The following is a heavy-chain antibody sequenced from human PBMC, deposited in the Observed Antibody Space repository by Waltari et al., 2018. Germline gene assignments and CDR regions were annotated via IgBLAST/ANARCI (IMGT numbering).Heavy chain of an antibody. D-gene: IGHD5-12*01. CDR3: ARRWLQPYFDY. J-gene: IGHJ4*02. V-gene: IGHV4-39*07. CDR2: IYYSGST. Sequence: QLQLQESGPGLVKPSETLSLTCTVSGGSISSSSYYWGWIRQPPGKGLEWIVSIYYSGSTYYNPSLKSRVTISVDTSKNQFSLKLSSVTAADTAVYYCARRWLQPYFDYWGQGTLVTVSS. CDR1: GGSISSSSYY.